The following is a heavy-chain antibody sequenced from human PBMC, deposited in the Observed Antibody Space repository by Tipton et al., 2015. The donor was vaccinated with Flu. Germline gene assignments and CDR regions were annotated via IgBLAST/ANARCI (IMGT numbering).Heavy chain of an antibody. CDR2: IYPTGNT. D-gene: IGHD2-8*01. J-gene: IGHJ5*02. CDR3: ARERVMSWFDP. CDR1: GDSVNSASYY. V-gene: IGHV4-61*01. Sequence: TLSLTCSVSGDSVNSASYYWSWIRKPPGKGLEWIGNIYPTGNTNYNPSLKGRVTISLDTSKNQFSLRLAAVTDADTAVYHCARERVMSWFDPWGERTLVTVYS.